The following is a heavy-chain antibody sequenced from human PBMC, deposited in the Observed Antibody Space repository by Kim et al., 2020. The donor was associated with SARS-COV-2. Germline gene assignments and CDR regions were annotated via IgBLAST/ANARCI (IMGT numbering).Heavy chain of an antibody. D-gene: IGHD3-16*01. J-gene: IGHJ6*02. V-gene: IGHV1-69*04. Sequence: SVKVSCKTSGGTFSSYAISWVRQAPGQGLEWMGRIIPILAIANYAQKFQGRVTITADKSTSTAYMELSSLRSEDTAVYYCARGDYIWGSHRERVMDVWGQGTTVTVSS. CDR3: ARGDYIWGSHRERVMDV. CDR2: IIPILAIA. CDR1: GGTFSSYA.